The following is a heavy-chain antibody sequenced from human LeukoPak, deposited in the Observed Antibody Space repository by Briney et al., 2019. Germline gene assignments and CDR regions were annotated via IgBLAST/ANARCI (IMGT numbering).Heavy chain of an antibody. CDR1: GGSISSGDYY. J-gene: IGHJ3*02. V-gene: IGHV4-30-4*08. CDR2: IYYSGST. Sequence: SETLFLTCTVSGGSISSGDYYWSWIRQPPGKGLEWIGYIYYSGSTYYNPSLKSRVTISVDTSKNQFSLKLSSVTAADTAVYYCAREGGTTGTTSAFDIWGQGTMVTVSS. CDR3: AREGGTTGTTSAFDI. D-gene: IGHD1-1*01.